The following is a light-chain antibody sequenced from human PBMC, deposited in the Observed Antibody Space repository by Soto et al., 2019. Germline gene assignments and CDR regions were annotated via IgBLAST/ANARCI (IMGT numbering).Light chain of an antibody. Sequence: QSVLTHPLSVSWSPGQSVTISCSGTAGDVGAYNYVSWYQQHPGKAPNLIIYDVTKRPSGVPDRFSGSKSGNTASLTISGLQAEDESDYYCCSYAGNYIYVFGSGTKVTVL. CDR2: DVT. J-gene: IGLJ1*01. CDR3: CSYAGNYIYV. CDR1: AGDVGAYNY. V-gene: IGLV2-11*01.